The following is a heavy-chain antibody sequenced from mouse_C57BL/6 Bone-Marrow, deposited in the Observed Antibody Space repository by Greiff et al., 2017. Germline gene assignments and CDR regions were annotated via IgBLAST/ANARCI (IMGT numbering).Heavy chain of an antibody. V-gene: IGHV1-55*01. CDR1: GYTFTSYW. Sequence: QVQLQQPGAELVKPGASVTMSCKASGYTFTSYWITWVKQRPGHGLEWIGDIYPGSGSTNYNEKFKGKATLTVDKSSSTAYMQLSSLTSEDSAVYYCAGGWLLFAYWGQGTTLTVSS. D-gene: IGHD2-3*01. J-gene: IGHJ2*01. CDR3: AGGWLLFAY. CDR2: IYPGSGST.